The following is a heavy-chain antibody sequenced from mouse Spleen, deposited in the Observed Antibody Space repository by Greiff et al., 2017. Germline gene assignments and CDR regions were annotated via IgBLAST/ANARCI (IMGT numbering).Heavy chain of an antibody. CDR1: GYTFTSYW. Sequence: QVQLQQPGAELVKPGASVKLSCKASGYTFTSYWMHWVKQRPGQGLEWIGMIHPNSGSTNYNEKFKSKATLTVDKSSSTAYMQLSSLTSEDSAVYYCARGDYDYWYFDVWGAGTTVTVSS. CDR2: IHPNSGST. J-gene: IGHJ1*01. CDR3: ARGDYDYWYFDV. D-gene: IGHD2-4*01. V-gene: IGHV1-64*01.